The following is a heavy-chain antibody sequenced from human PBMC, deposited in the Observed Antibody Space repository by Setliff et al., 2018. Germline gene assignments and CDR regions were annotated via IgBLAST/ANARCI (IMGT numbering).Heavy chain of an antibody. Sequence: PSETLSLTCTVSGGSISSYYWSWIRQPPGKRLEWIGYIYYSGSTNYNPSLESRVTISVGTSKNQFSLRLNSATAADTAVYYCARLRGAFDYWGQGTQVTVSS. V-gene: IGHV4-59*01. D-gene: IGHD3-16*01. CDR1: GGSISSYY. CDR3: ARLRGAFDY. J-gene: IGHJ4*02. CDR2: IYYSGST.